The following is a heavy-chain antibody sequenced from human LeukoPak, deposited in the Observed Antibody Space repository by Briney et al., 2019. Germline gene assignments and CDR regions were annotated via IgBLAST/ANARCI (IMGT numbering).Heavy chain of an antibody. J-gene: IGHJ4*02. V-gene: IGHV3-23*01. CDR1: GFTFSSYA. D-gene: IGHD2-15*01. Sequence: GGSLRLSCAASGFTFSSYAMSWVRQAPGKGLEWVSAISGSGGSTYYADSVKGRFTISRDNSKNTLYLQMNSLRAEDTAVYYCAERLGYCSGGSCEADVDYWGQGTLVTVSS. CDR2: ISGSGGST. CDR3: AERLGYCSGGSCEADVDY.